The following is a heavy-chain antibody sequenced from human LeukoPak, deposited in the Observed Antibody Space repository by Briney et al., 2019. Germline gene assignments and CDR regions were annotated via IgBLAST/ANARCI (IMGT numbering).Heavy chain of an antibody. V-gene: IGHV1-69*05. CDR2: IIPIFGTA. Sequence: EASVKVSCKASGGTFSSYAISWVRQAPGQGLEWMGGIIPIFGTANYAQKFQGRVTITTDESTSTAYMELSSLRSEDTAVYYWAQSQSGSYRSWGQGTLVTVSS. CDR3: AQSQSGSYRS. CDR1: GGTFSSYA. D-gene: IGHD1-26*01. J-gene: IGHJ4*02.